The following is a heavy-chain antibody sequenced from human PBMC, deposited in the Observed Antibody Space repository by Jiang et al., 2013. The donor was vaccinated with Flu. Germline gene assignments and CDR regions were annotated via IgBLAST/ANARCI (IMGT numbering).Heavy chain of an antibody. D-gene: IGHD6-19*01. CDR2: INVGNGNT. CDR1: GYTFTSYA. J-gene: IGHJ4*02. CDR3: ARAVAGTESAWVPRYYFDY. V-gene: IGHV1-3*01. Sequence: SGAEVKKPGASVKVSCKASGYTFTSYAMHWVRQAPGQRLEWMGWINVGNGNTKDSQKFQGRVTITRDTSASTAYMELSSLRSEDTAVYYCARAVAGTESAWVPRYYFDYWGQGALVTVSS.